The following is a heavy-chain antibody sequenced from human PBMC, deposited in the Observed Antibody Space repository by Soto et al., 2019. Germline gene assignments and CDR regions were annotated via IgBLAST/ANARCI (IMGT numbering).Heavy chain of an antibody. CDR1: GGSVSSGSYY. V-gene: IGHV4-61*01. J-gene: IGHJ3*02. CDR2: IYHSGST. D-gene: IGHD2-15*01. CDR3: ARDYSDAFDI. Sequence: SETLSLTCTVSGGSVSSGSYYWSWIRQPPGKGLEWIGEIYHSGSTNYNPSLKSRVTISVDKSKNQFSLKLSSVTAADTAVYYCARDYSDAFDIWGQGTMVTVSS.